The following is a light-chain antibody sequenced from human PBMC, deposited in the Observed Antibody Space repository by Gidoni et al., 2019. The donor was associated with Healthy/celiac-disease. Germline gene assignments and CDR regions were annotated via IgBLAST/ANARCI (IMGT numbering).Light chain of an antibody. CDR2: AAS. J-gene: IGKJ5*01. V-gene: IGKV1-39*01. CDR3: QQSYSTESIT. CDR1: QSISSY. Sequence: DIQMTQSPSSLSASVGDRVTITCRASQSISSYLTWYQQKPGKAPKLLIYAASSLQSGVPSRFSGSGSGTDFTLTISSLQPEDFATYYCQQSYSTESITFGQGTRLEIK.